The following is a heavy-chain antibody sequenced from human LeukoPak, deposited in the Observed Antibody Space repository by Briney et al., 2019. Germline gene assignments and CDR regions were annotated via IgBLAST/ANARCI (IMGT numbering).Heavy chain of an antibody. CDR1: GYTFTSYG. J-gene: IGHJ4*02. D-gene: IGHD2-2*01. CDR2: ISGYNGNT. Sequence: GASVKVSCKASGYTFTSYGISWVRQAPGQGLEWMAWISGYNGNTNYAQKFQGRVTTTTDTSTSTAYMELRSLRSDDTAVYYCAGDERRYQLLVSYFDYWGQGTLVTVSS. V-gene: IGHV1-18*01. CDR3: AGDERRYQLLVSYFDY.